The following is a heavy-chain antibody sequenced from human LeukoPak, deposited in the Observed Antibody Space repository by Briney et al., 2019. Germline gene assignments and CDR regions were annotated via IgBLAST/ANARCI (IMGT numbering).Heavy chain of an antibody. Sequence: ASVKVSCKASGYTFTSYAMNWVRQAPGQGLEWMGWINTNTGNPTYAQGFTGRFVFSLDTSVSTTYLQISSLKAEDTAVYYCARVDCSSTSCYEEYWGQGTLVTVSS. D-gene: IGHD2-2*01. V-gene: IGHV7-4-1*02. CDR2: INTNTGNP. CDR1: GYTFTSYA. J-gene: IGHJ4*02. CDR3: ARVDCSSTSCYEEY.